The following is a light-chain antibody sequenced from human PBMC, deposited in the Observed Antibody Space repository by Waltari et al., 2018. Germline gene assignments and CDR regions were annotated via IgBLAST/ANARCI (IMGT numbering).Light chain of an antibody. CDR1: QRIGRY. J-gene: IGKJ1*01. CDR3: QNHERLPAT. CDR2: GAA. Sequence: EIVLTQSPGPLSLSPGERATLSCRASQRIGRYLAWYQQKPDQAPRLLIYGAASRATGIPDRFSGSGSGTDFSLTISRLEPEDFAVYYCQNHERLPATFGQGTKVEIK. V-gene: IGKV3-20*01.